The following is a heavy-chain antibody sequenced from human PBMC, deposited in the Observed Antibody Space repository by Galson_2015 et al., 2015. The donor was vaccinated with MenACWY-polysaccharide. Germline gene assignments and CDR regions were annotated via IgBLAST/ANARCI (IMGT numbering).Heavy chain of an antibody. CDR3: ARVPSGYDWVDY. CDR1: GFTFTSSA. J-gene: IGHJ4*02. D-gene: IGHD5-12*01. V-gene: IGHV1-58*02. Sequence: SVKVSCKASGFTFTSSAMQWVRQARGQRLEWIGWIVVGSGNTNYAQKFQERVTITRDMSTSTAYMELNSLRAEDTAVYYCARVPSGYDWVDYWGQGTLVTVSS. CDR2: IVVGSGNT.